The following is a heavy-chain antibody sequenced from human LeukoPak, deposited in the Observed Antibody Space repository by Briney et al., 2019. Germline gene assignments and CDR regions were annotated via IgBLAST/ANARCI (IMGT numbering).Heavy chain of an antibody. CDR1: GFTFDDYA. V-gene: IGHV3-43D*04. D-gene: IGHD2-15*01. CDR3: AKDIGGYCSGGSCYDAAYYYYYGMDV. J-gene: IGHJ6*04. CDR2: ISWDGGST. Sequence: GGSLRLSCAASGFTFDDYAMHWVRQAPGEGLEWVSLISWDGGSTYYADSVKGRFTISRDNSKNSLYLQMNSLRAEDTALYYCAKDIGGYCSGGSCYDAAYYYYYGMDVWGKGTTVTVSS.